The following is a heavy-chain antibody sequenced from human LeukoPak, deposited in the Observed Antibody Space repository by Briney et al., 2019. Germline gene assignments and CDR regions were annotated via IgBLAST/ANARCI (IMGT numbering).Heavy chain of an antibody. Sequence: PGGSLRLSCAASGFTFSSYEMNWVRQAPGKGLEGVSYISSSGSNIYYADSVKGRFTISRDNSEDSLYLQMNSLRPEDTGMYYCAKGGYDPDYYFDYWGQGTLVTVSS. CDR1: GFTFSSYE. CDR2: ISSSGSNI. V-gene: IGHV3-48*03. D-gene: IGHD3-16*01. J-gene: IGHJ4*02. CDR3: AKGGYDPDYYFDY.